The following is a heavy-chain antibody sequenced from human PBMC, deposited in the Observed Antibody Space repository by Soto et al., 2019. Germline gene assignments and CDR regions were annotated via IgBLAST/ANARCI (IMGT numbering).Heavy chain of an antibody. CDR1: GGTFSSYT. CDR2: IIPILGIA. J-gene: IGHJ5*02. V-gene: IGHV1-69*02. CDR3: ASGEATISNWFDP. Sequence: ASVKVSCKASGGTFSSYTISWVRQAPGQGLEWMGRIIPILGIANYAQKFQGRVTITADKSTSTAYMELSSLRSEDTAVYYCASGEATISNWFDPWGQGTLVTVSS. D-gene: IGHD5-12*01.